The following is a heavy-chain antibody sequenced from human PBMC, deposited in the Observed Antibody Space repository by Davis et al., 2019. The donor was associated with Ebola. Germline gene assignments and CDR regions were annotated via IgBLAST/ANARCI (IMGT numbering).Heavy chain of an antibody. CDR2: IDPSDSYT. CDR1: GYSFTSYW. CDR3: ARLPRTTVVTVTSPFDY. J-gene: IGHJ4*02. V-gene: IGHV5-10-1*01. Sequence: PGGSLRLSCKGSGYSFTSYWISWVRQMPGKGLEWMGRIDPSDSYTNYSPSFQGHVTISADKSISTAYLQWSSLKASDTAMYYCARLPRTTVVTVTSPFDYWGQGTLVTVSS. D-gene: IGHD4-23*01.